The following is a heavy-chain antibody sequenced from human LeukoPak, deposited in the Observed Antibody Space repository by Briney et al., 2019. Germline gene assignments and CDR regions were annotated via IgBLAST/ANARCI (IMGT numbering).Heavy chain of an antibody. CDR3: ARDRRTMVRGVEDY. CDR2: ISAYNGNT. CDR1: GYTLTSYG. Sequence: ASVKVSCKASGYTLTSYGISWVRQAPGQGLERMGWISAYNGNTNYARKLQGRVTMTTDTSTSTAYMELRSLRSDDTAVYYCARDRRTMVRGVEDYWGQGTLVTVSS. V-gene: IGHV1-18*01. J-gene: IGHJ4*02. D-gene: IGHD3-10*01.